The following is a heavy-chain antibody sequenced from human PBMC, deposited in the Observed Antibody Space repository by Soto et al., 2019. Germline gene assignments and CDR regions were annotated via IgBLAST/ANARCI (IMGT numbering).Heavy chain of an antibody. CDR3: ARDPSGSGNSYYFDD. D-gene: IGHD3-10*01. J-gene: IGHJ4*02. V-gene: IGHV3-7*03. CDR1: GGTISSDW. Sequence: WGSLTLSCAVSGGTISSDWNSWGRLGPRTGLDWVWHRNQDGSEKNYLDSSHGRFTIFRDNANKSLYLQMNSPIAEETAVYYFARDPSGSGNSYYFDDWGQGTLVTVSS. CDR2: RNQDGSEK.